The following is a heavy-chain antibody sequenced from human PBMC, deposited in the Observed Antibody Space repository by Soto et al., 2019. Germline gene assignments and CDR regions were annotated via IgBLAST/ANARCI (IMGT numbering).Heavy chain of an antibody. CDR2: IDPSDSYT. V-gene: IGHV5-10-1*01. J-gene: IGHJ4*02. CDR1: GYSFTSYW. Sequence: PGESLKISCTGSGYSFTSYWISWVRQMPGKGLEWMGRIDPSDSYTNYSPSFQGHVTISADKSISTAYLQWSSLKASDTAMYYCARHRLGSLPNFDYWGQGTLVTVSS. D-gene: IGHD3-16*02. CDR3: ARHRLGSLPNFDY.